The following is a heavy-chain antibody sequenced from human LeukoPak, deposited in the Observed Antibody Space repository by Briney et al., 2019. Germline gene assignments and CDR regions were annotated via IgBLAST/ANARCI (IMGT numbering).Heavy chain of an antibody. Sequence: GGSLRLSCAASGFTFSSYSMNWVRQAPGKGLEWVSSISSGSSYIYYADSLKGRFTISRDNAKNSLYLQMNSLRAEDTAVYYCARVEGSGWSKLCDYWGQGTLVTVSS. D-gene: IGHD6-19*01. CDR1: GFTFSSYS. CDR3: ARVEGSGWSKLCDY. V-gene: IGHV3-21*01. CDR2: ISSGSSYI. J-gene: IGHJ4*02.